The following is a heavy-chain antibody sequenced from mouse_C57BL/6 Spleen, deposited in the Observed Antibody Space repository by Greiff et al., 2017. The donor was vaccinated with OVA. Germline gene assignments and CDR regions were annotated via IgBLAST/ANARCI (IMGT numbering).Heavy chain of an antibody. D-gene: IGHD1-1*01. V-gene: IGHV1-55*01. J-gene: IGHJ2*01. CDR2: IYPGSGST. CDR1: GYTFTSYW. Sequence: QVQLQQPGAELVKPGASVKMSCKASGYTFTSYWITWVKQRPGQGLEWIGDIYPGSGSTNYNEKFKSKATLTVDTSSSTAYMQLSSLASEDSAVYYCALYYDGGSVAYFDYWGQGTTLTVSS. CDR3: ALYYDGGSVAYFDY.